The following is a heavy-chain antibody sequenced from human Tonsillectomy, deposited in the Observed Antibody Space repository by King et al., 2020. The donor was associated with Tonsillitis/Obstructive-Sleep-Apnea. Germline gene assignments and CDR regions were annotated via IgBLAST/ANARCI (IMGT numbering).Heavy chain of an antibody. V-gene: IGHV1-2*02. CDR1: GYTFPDYY. Sequence: VQLVESEAEVKKPGASVKVSCKASGYTFPDYYMHWVRQAPGQGLEWMGWSNPNSGGTKYAQKFQGRVTMTRDTSISTAYMELSSLRSDDTAVYYCARAAGGSSGYYYGDFWGQGTLVTVSS. CDR2: SNPNSGGT. D-gene: IGHD3-22*01. CDR3: ARAAGGSSGYYYGDF. J-gene: IGHJ4*02.